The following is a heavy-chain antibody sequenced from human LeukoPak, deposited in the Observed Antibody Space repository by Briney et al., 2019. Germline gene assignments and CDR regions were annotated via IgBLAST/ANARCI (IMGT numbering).Heavy chain of an antibody. Sequence: GGSLRLSCAASGFTFSSYGMHWVRQAPGKGLEWVAVISYDGSNKYYADSVKGRFTISRDNSKNTLYLQMNSLRAEDTAVYYCAREYYDSPSFDIWGQGTMVTVSS. D-gene: IGHD3-22*01. V-gene: IGHV3-30*03. CDR2: ISYDGSNK. J-gene: IGHJ3*02. CDR1: GFTFSSYG. CDR3: AREYYDSPSFDI.